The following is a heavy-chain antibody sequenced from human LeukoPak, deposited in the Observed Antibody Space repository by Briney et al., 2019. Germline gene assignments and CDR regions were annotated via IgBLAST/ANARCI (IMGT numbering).Heavy chain of an antibody. CDR1: GGSISSYY. V-gene: IGHV4-59*12. CDR3: ARDTIYSSSSGTEGVIDY. J-gene: IGHJ4*02. CDR2: IYYSGST. D-gene: IGHD6-6*01. Sequence: SETLSLTCTVSGGSISSYYWSWIRQPPGKGLEWIGYIYYSGSTNYNPSLKSRVTISVDTSKNQFSLKLSSVTAADTAVYYCARDTIYSSSSGTEGVIDYWGQGTLVTVPS.